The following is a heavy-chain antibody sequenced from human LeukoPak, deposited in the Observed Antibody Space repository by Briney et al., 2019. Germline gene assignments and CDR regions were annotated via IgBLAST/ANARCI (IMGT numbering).Heavy chain of an antibody. CDR3: ARDEKIAVPDAFDI. Sequence: GASVKVSCKASGYTFTGYYMHWVRQAPGQGLEWMGWISAYNGNTNYAQKLQGRVTMTTDTSTSTAYMELRSLRSDDTAVYSCARDEKIAVPDAFDIWGQGTMVTVSS. V-gene: IGHV1-18*04. CDR2: ISAYNGNT. J-gene: IGHJ3*02. CDR1: GYTFTGYY.